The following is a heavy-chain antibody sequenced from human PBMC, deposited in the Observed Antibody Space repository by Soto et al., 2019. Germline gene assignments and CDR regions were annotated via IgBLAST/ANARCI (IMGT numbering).Heavy chain of an antibody. CDR2: IYYSGST. D-gene: IGHD3-9*01. V-gene: IGHV4-31*03. CDR1: GGSISSGGYY. J-gene: IGHJ3*02. CDR3: ARDGGRYYDILSGRAFDI. Sequence: SETLSLTCTVSGGSISSGGYYWSWIRQHPGKGLEWIGYIYYSGSTYYNPSLKSRVTISVDTSKNQFSLKLSSVTAADTALYYCARDGGRYYDILSGRAFDIWGQGTMVTVSS.